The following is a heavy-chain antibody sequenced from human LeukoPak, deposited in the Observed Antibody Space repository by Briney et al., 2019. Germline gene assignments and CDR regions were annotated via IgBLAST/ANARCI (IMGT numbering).Heavy chain of an antibody. J-gene: IGHJ4*02. CDR1: GFTFSSYA. CDR2: ISGSGGST. D-gene: IGHD3-22*01. V-gene: IGHV3-23*01. Sequence: PGGSLRLSCAASGFTFSSYAMSWVRQAPGKGLEWVSDISGSGGSTYYADSVKGRFTISRDNSKNTLYLQMNSLRAEDTAVYYCAKIQAPRITMIVAYDYWGQGTLVTVSS. CDR3: AKIQAPRITMIVAYDY.